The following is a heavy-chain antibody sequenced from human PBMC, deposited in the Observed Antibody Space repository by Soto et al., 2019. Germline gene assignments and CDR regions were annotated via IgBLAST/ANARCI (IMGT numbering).Heavy chain of an antibody. CDR3: AREYYDSSGYYLPPDY. CDR2: IIPIFGTA. J-gene: IGHJ4*02. D-gene: IGHD3-22*01. Sequence: ASVKVSCKASGGTFSSYAISWVRQAPGQGLEWMGGIIPIFGTANYAQKFQGRVTITADESTSTAYMELSSLRSEDTAVYYCAREYYDSSGYYLPPDYWGQGTLVTVSS. V-gene: IGHV1-69*13. CDR1: GGTFSSYA.